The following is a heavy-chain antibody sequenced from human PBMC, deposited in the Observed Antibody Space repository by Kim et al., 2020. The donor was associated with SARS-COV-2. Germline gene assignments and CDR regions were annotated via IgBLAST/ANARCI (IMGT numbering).Heavy chain of an antibody. J-gene: IGHJ4*02. CDR2: INHSGST. D-gene: IGHD3-22*01. Sequence: SETLSLTCAVYGGSFSGYYWSWIRQPPGKGLEWIGEINHSGSTNYNPSLKSRVTISVDTSKNQFSLKLSSVTAADTAVYYCARGNYYDSSGYYLGIDYWGQGTLVTVSS. V-gene: IGHV4-34*01. CDR3: ARGNYYDSSGYYLGIDY. CDR1: GGSFSGYY.